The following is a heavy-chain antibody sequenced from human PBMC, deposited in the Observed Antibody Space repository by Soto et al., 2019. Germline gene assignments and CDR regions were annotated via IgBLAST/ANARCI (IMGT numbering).Heavy chain of an antibody. J-gene: IGHJ4*02. V-gene: IGHV3-72*01. D-gene: IGHD2-15*01. Sequence: GGSLRLSCAASGFTFSDHYMDWVRQAPGKGLEWVGRIRSKNKNYATEYAASVTGRFSMSSDYPKNSLYLQMNSLKPEDTAVYYCSKGSKGKCSGDTCHQFFDYWGLGTLVTVSS. CDR1: GFTFSDHY. CDR3: SKGSKGKCSGDTCHQFFDY. CDR2: IRSKNKNYAT.